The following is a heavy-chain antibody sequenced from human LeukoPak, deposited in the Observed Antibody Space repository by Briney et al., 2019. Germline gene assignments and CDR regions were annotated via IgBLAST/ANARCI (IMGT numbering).Heavy chain of an antibody. J-gene: IGHJ5*02. CDR3: ARGMTTGPDP. CDR1: GASMGTNS. Sequence: SETLSLTCSVSGASMGTNSWTWIRQPLGKGLEWIGYIYHTGSANYNPSLKSRLTISVDTSKNQFSLNLSSVTAADTAVYYCARGMTTGPDPWGQGTLVTVSS. D-gene: IGHD4-17*01. CDR2: IYHTGSA. V-gene: IGHV4-59*08.